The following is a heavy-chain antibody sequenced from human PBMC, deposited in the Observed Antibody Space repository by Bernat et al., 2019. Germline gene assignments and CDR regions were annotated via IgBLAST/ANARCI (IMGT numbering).Heavy chain of an antibody. V-gene: IGHV1-69*01. D-gene: IGHD3-10*01. Sequence: QVQLVQSGAEVKKLGSSVNVSCKASGGTFSSYAISWVRQAPGHGLEWMGGIIPIFGTANYAQKYHGRVTITADESTSTAYMELSSLRSEDTAVYYCARVRFRSYSYGAGSYYNGVLLSYGRDVWGQGTTVTVSS. CDR2: IIPIFGTA. J-gene: IGHJ6*02. CDR3: ARVRFRSYSYGAGSYYNGVLLSYGRDV. CDR1: GGTFSSYA.